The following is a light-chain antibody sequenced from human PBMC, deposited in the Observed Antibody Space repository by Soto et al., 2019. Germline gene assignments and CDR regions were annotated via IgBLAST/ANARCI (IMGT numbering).Light chain of an antibody. J-gene: IGLJ2*01. CDR1: SSNIGAGYD. CDR3: QSYDSSRSGVV. Sequence: QSVLTPPPSVSGAPVQRVTIACTGSSSNIGAGYDAHWYLHSPGTAPKLLISGNSNRPSGVPDRLSGSKSGTSASLAITGRQAEDEADYYCQSYDSSRSGVVFGGGTKLTVL. V-gene: IGLV1-40*01. CDR2: GNS.